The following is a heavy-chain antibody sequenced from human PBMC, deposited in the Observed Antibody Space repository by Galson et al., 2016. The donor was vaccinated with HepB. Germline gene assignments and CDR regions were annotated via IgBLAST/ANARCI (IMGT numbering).Heavy chain of an antibody. CDR1: GYTFSTSP. D-gene: IGHD2-8*01. V-gene: IGHV1-69*06. CDR3: ATIFASNLGVGADY. CDR2: IVPLFGTP. Sequence: SVKVSCKASGYTFSTSPITWVRQAPGQGLEWMGNIVPLFGTPNYAQRFQGAVTISADTSTSTTYMELRSLRSEDTAFYYCATIFASNLGVGADYWGQGTLVTVSS. J-gene: IGHJ4*02.